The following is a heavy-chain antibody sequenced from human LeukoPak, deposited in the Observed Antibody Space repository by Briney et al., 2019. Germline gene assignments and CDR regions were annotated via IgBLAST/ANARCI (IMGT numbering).Heavy chain of an antibody. Sequence: GGSLRLSCAASGFTFSSYSMNWVRQAPGKGLEWVSSISSSSYIYYADSVKGRFTISRDNAKNSLYLQMNSLRAEDTAVYYCARNGSGSGSYYLYYYYYYMDVWGKGTTVTVSS. J-gene: IGHJ6*03. CDR2: ISSSSYI. V-gene: IGHV3-21*01. D-gene: IGHD3-10*01. CDR1: GFTFSSYS. CDR3: ARNGSGSGSYYLYYYYYYMDV.